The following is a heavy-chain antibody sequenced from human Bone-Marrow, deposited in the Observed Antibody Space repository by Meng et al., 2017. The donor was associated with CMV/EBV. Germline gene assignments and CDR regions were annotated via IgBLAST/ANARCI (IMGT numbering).Heavy chain of an antibody. CDR3: AKGGGAAAGTLTAFDI. Sequence: GGSLRLSCAASGFTFSSYSMNWVRQAPGKGLEWVSSISSSSSYIYYADSVKGRFTISRDNAKNSLYLQMNSLRAEDTALYYCAKGGGAAAGTLTAFDIWGQGTMVTVSS. J-gene: IGHJ3*02. CDR2: ISSSSSYI. D-gene: IGHD6-13*01. CDR1: GFTFSSYS. V-gene: IGHV3-21*04.